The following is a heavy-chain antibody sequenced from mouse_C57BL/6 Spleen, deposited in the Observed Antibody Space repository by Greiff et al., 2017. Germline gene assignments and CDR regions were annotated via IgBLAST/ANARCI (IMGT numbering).Heavy chain of an antibody. J-gene: IGHJ2*01. D-gene: IGHD3-2*02. CDR2: IDPDTGVS. CDR1: GYTFPDYE. CDR3: TRGSSEFDY. Sequence: VQLQQSGAELVRPGASVTLSCKASGYTFPDYEMHWVKQTPVHGLEWIGAIDPDTGVSAYNQKFKGTAILTADKSSSTAYMELRSQTSEDSAVYYCTRGSSEFDYWGQGTTLTVSA. V-gene: IGHV1-15*01.